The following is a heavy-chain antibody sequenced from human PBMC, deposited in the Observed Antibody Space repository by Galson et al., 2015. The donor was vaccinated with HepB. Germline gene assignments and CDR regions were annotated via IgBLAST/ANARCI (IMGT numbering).Heavy chain of an antibody. CDR2: IYYSGST. Sequence: SEPLSLTCTVSGGSVSSGSYYWSWIRQPPGKGLEWIGYIYYSGSTNYNPSLKSRVTISVDTSKNQFSLKLSSVTAADTAVYYCARDQYDFWSGYSYNWFDPWGQGTLVTVSS. D-gene: IGHD3-3*01. CDR3: ARDQYDFWSGYSYNWFDP. V-gene: IGHV4-61*01. CDR1: GGSVSSGSYY. J-gene: IGHJ5*02.